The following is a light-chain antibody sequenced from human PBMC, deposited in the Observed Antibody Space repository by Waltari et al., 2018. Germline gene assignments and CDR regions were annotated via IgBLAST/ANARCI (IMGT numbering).Light chain of an antibody. J-gene: IGLJ2*01. CDR3: QVWESSVV. CDR1: RSGSKG. Sequence: SYVLTPPPSVSVAPGQTARITCGGDRSGSKGVHWYQQKPGQAPVLVVFDDSDRPSGISERFSGSISGPTATLTISRVEAGDEADYYCQVWESSVVFGGGTKLTVL. CDR2: DDS. V-gene: IGLV3-21*02.